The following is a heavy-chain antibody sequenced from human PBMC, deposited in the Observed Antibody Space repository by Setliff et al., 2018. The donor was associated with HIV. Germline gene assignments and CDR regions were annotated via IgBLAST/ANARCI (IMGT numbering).Heavy chain of an antibody. J-gene: IGHJ4*02. CDR2: IDTDNGYR. V-gene: IGHV1-3*04. CDR1: GYTFSEYA. CDR3: ARWCAAAGFYPAIYHFDS. D-gene: IGHD2-2*02. Sequence: KVSCKASGYTFSEYAIHWVRQAPGQRLEWMGRIDTDNGYRRYSPKLQGRVTITKDTSANTAYMELRGLRSEDTAVYYCARWCAAAGFYPAIYHFDSWGQGTLVTVSS.